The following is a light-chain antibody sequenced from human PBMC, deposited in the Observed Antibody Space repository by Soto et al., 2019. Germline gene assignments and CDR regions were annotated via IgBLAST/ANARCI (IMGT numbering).Light chain of an antibody. V-gene: IGKV3-11*01. CDR1: QSVSSY. Sequence: EIVLTQSPATLSLSPGERATLSCRASQSVSSYLAWCQQKPGQAPRLLIYDASNRATGIPARFSGSGSGTNFTLTIISLEPEDFAVYYCQQRSNWPPGLTFGGGTKVDIK. CDR2: DAS. J-gene: IGKJ4*01. CDR3: QQRSNWPPGLT.